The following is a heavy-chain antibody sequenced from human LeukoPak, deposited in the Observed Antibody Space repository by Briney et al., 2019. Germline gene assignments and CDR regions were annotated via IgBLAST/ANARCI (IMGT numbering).Heavy chain of an antibody. V-gene: IGHV4-38-2*02. J-gene: IGHJ3*02. CDR1: GYSISSGYY. D-gene: IGHD5-12*01. CDR3: ARDGRYSGYDLSAFDI. Sequence: SETLSLTCTVSGYSISSGYYWGWIRQPPGKGLEWIGSIYHSGSTYYNPSLKSRVTISVDTSKNQFSLKLSSVTAADTAVYYCARDGRYSGYDLSAFDIWGQGTMVTVSS. CDR2: IYHSGST.